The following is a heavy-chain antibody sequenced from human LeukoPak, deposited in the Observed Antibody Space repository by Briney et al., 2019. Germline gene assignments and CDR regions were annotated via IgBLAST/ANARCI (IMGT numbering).Heavy chain of an antibody. CDR3: ARDRRSGEDSNF. J-gene: IGHJ4*02. V-gene: IGHV4-59*01. Sequence: PSGTLSLTCTVSGGSIGGYYWSWIRQPPGKGLEWIGYIYNSGSRNYNPSLKSRVTISVDTSKNQIYLKLRSVTAADTAVYYCARDRRSGEDSNFWGQGTLVTAFS. D-gene: IGHD2-15*01. CDR1: GGSIGGYY. CDR2: IYNSGSR.